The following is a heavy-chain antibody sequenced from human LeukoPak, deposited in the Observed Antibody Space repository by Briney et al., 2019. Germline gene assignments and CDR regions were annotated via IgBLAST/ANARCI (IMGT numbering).Heavy chain of an antibody. D-gene: IGHD5-18*01. Sequence: SETLSLTCTVSGYSISSGYYWGWIRQPPGKGLEWIGSGSTYYNPSLKSRVTISVDTSKNQFSLKLSSVTAADTAVYYCARRSSRGYSYGYFDYWGQGTLVTVSS. CDR2: SGST. CDR1: GYSISSGYY. CDR3: ARRSSRGYSYGYFDY. V-gene: IGHV4-38-2*02. J-gene: IGHJ4*02.